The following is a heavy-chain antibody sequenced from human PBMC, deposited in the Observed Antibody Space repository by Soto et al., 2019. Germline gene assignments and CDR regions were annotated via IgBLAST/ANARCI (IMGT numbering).Heavy chain of an antibody. D-gene: IGHD6-25*01. CDR2: IYTSGTT. CDR3: AREASSGFGMDV. J-gene: IGHJ6*02. Sequence: QVQLQQSGPGLVKPSETLSLTCTVSGGSIRSYYWSWIRQPAGKALEWIGRIYTSGTTNYNPSLKSRVTILLDTSKNPFSLDLSSVTDADTAVYYCAREASSGFGMDVWGQGTTVTVSS. V-gene: IGHV4-4*07. CDR1: GGSIRSYY.